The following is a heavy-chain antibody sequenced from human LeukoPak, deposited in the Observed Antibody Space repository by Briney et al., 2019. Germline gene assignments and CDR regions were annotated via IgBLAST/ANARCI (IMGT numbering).Heavy chain of an antibody. Sequence: GESLKISCKGSGYSFTSYWIGWVRQIPGKGLEWMGIIYPGDSDTRYSPSFQGQVTISADKSISTAYLQWNSLKASDTAIYYCTRSPDIDILTGYSRYYFDYWGQGALVTVSS. V-gene: IGHV5-51*01. CDR2: IYPGDSDT. D-gene: IGHD3-9*01. J-gene: IGHJ4*02. CDR3: TRSPDIDILTGYSRYYFDY. CDR1: GYSFTSYW.